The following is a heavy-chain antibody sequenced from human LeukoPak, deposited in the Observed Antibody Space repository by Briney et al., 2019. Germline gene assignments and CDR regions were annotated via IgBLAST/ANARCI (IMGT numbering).Heavy chain of an antibody. J-gene: IGHJ3*02. Sequence: KPSETLSLTCAVSGGSISSGGYSWSWIRQPPGKGLEWIGYIYHSGSTYYNPSLKSRVTISVDRSKNQFSLKLSSVTAADTAVYYCARKSPAGAFDIWGQGTMVTVSS. CDR2: IYHSGST. CDR1: GGSISSGGYS. V-gene: IGHV4-30-2*01. CDR3: ARKSPAGAFDI.